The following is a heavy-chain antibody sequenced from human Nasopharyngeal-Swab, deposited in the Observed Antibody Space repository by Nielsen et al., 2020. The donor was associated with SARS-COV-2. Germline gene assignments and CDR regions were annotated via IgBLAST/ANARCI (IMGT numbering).Heavy chain of an antibody. Sequence: WIRQPPGKGLEWVSAISGSGGSTYYADSVKGRFTISRDNSKNTLYLQMNSLRAEDTAVYYCARDIMGDYAAFDIWGQGTMVTVSS. D-gene: IGHD3-16*01. J-gene: IGHJ3*02. CDR3: ARDIMGDYAAFDI. CDR2: ISGSGGST. V-gene: IGHV3-23*01.